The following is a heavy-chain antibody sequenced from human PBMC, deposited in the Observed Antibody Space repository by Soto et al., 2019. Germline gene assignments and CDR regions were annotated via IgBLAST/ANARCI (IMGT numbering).Heavy chain of an antibody. V-gene: IGHV1-18*01. Sequence: QVQLVQSGAEVKNPGASVKVSCKASGYTFISHGISWVRQAPGQGLEWVGWISGYNGATNYAQKFQGRVTMTTETSTSTAYMELRGLRSDDTAVYYCTRDPDGARDFDYWGQGTLVTVSS. CDR2: ISGYNGAT. D-gene: IGHD3-10*01. J-gene: IGHJ4*02. CDR1: GYTFISHG. CDR3: TRDPDGARDFDY.